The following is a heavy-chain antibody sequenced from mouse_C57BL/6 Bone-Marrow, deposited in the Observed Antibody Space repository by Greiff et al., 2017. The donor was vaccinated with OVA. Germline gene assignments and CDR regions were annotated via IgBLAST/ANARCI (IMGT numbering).Heavy chain of an antibody. V-gene: IGHV5-6*02. Sequence: EVKLVESGGDLVKPGGSLKLSCAASGFTFSSYGMSWVRQTPDKRLEWVATISSGGSYTYYPDSVKGRFTISRDNAKNTLYLQMSSLKSEDTAMYYCARQYYGSSYYWGQGTTLTVSS. D-gene: IGHD1-1*01. CDR2: ISSGGSYT. CDR3: ARQYYGSSYY. CDR1: GFTFSSYG. J-gene: IGHJ2*01.